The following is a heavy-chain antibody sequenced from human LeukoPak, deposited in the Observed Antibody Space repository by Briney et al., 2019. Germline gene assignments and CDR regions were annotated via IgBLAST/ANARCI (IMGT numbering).Heavy chain of an antibody. D-gene: IGHD2-8*01. CDR2: INPNSGGT. Sequence: ASVKVSCKASGYTFTCYYMHWVRQAPGQGLEWMGWINPNSGGTKYVQKFQGRVTMTRDTAITTAYMELSSLRSDDTAMYYCARDNGPRDFDYWGQGTLVTVSS. V-gene: IGHV1-2*02. CDR3: ARDNGPRDFDY. CDR1: GYTFTCYY. J-gene: IGHJ4*02.